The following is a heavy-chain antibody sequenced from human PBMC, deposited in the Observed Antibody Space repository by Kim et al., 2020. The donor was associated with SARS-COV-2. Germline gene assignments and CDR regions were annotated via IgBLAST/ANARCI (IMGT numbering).Heavy chain of an antibody. CDR3: ARDHGIAVAGYYYYYGM. CDR2: ISYDGSNK. Sequence: GGSLRLSCAASGFTFSSYAMHWVRQAPGKGLEWVAVISYDGSNKYYADSVKGRFTISRDNSKNTLYLQMNSLRAEDTAVYYCARDHGIAVAGYYYYYGM. CDR1: GFTFSSYA. D-gene: IGHD6-19*01. V-gene: IGHV3-30*04. J-gene: IGHJ6*01.